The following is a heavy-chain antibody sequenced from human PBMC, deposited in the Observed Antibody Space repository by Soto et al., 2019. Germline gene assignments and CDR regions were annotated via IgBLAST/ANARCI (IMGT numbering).Heavy chain of an antibody. CDR2: IYYSGST. CDR3: ARGSTASYNWFDP. Sequence: QVQLQESGPGLVKPSQTLSLTCTVSGGSISSGGYYWSWIRQHPGKGLEWIGYIYYSGSTYYNPSLKSRVTISVDTSKSQFSLKLSSVTAADTAVYYCARGSTASYNWFDPWGQGTLVTVSS. CDR1: GGSISSGGYY. J-gene: IGHJ5*02. V-gene: IGHV4-31*03.